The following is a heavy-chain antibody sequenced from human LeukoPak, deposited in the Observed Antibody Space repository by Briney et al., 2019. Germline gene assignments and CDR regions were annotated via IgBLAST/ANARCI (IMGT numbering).Heavy chain of an antibody. J-gene: IGHJ6*03. CDR2: INWNGGST. V-gene: IGHV3-20*04. D-gene: IGHD4-17*01. Sequence: PGGSLRLSCAASGFTFDDYGMSWVRQAPGKGLEWVSGINWNGGSTGYADSVKGRFTISRDKAKNSLYLQMNSLRAEDTALYYCARVMTTVTAYYYYYMDVWGKGTTVTVSS. CDR1: GFTFDDYG. CDR3: ARVMTTVTAYYYYYMDV.